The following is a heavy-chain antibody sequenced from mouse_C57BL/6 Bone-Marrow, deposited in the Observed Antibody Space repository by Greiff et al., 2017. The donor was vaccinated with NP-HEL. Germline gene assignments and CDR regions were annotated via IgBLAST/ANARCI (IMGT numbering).Heavy chain of an antibody. CDR3: ARDGLLYYFDY. CDR1: GYSITSGYY. Sequence: DVQLQESGPGLVKPSQSLSLTCSVTGYSITSGYYWNWIRQFPGNKLEWMGYISYDGSNNYNPSLKNRISITRDTSKNQFFLKLNSVTTEDTATYYCARDGLLYYFDYWGQGTTLTVSS. J-gene: IGHJ2*01. V-gene: IGHV3-6*01. D-gene: IGHD3-1*01. CDR2: ISYDGSN.